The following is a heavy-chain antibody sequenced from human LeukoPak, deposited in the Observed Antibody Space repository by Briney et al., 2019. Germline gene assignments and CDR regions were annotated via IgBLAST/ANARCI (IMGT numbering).Heavy chain of an antibody. V-gene: IGHV4-38-2*01. D-gene: IGHD4-11*01. CDR1: GYHICSGYY. J-gene: IGHJ5*02. Sequence: SETLSLTCAVSGYHICSGYYWGWIRQPPGKGLEWIGSIYHSGSTYYNPSLKSRVTISVDTSKNQFSLKLSSVTAADTAVYYCAGADSNYWFDPWGQGTLVTVSS. CDR2: IYHSGST. CDR3: AGADSNYWFDP.